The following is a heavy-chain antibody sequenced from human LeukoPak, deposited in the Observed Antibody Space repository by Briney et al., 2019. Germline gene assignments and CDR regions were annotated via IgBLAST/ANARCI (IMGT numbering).Heavy chain of an antibody. J-gene: IGHJ6*02. V-gene: IGHV3-7*01. D-gene: IGHD3-10*01. CDR2: IKKDGSEK. CDR3: AKETTYARYGSGSYRDYYGMDV. CDR1: GFTFSSYG. Sequence: PGGSLRLSCAASGFTFSSYGMHWVRQAPGKGLEWVANIKKDGSEKYYVDSVKGRFTISRDNAKNSLYLQMNSLRAEDTAVYYCAKETTYARYGSGSYRDYYGMDVWGQGTTVTVSS.